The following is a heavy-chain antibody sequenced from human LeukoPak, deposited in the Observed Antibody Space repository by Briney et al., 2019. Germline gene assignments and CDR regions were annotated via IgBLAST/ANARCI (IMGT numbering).Heavy chain of an antibody. CDR3: AKDPSGDSFGSYGLDV. V-gene: IGHV3-30*18. J-gene: IGHJ6*02. CDR2: ISYDGSNK. CDR1: GFTFSSYD. Sequence: GRSLRLSCAASGFTFSSYDMHWVRQAPGKGLEWWPVISYDGSNKYYAASVKGRFTISRDNSKNTLYLQMNSRRPEDTAVYYCAKDPSGDSFGSYGLDVWGQGTTVTVSS. D-gene: IGHD5-18*01.